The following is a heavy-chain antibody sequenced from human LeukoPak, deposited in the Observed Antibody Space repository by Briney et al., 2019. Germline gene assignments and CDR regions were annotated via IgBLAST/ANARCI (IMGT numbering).Heavy chain of an antibody. J-gene: IGHJ4*02. CDR3: AKNRLLWFGEDYFDY. CDR2: ISGSGGST. CDR1: GFPFDEHA. D-gene: IGHD3-10*01. Sequence: GGSLRLSCAASGFPFDEHAMHWVRQAPGKGLEWVSAISGSGGSTYYADSVKGRFTISRDNSKNTLYLQMNSLRAEDTAVYYCAKNRLLWFGEDYFDYWGQGTLVTVSS. V-gene: IGHV3-23*01.